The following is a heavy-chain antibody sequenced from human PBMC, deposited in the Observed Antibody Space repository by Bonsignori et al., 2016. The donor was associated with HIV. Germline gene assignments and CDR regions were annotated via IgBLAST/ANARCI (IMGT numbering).Heavy chain of an antibody. D-gene: IGHD3-22*01. Sequence: WVRQAPGQGLEWMGGIIPIFGTANYAQKFQGRVTITADESTSTSYMELSSLRSEDTAVYYCARMYYYDSSGYNAEYFQHWGQGTLVTVSS. CDR3: ARMYYYDSSGYNAEYFQH. V-gene: IGHV1-69*01. J-gene: IGHJ1*01. CDR2: IIPIFGTA.